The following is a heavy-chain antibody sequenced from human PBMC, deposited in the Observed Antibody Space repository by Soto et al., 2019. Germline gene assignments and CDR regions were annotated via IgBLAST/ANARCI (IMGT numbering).Heavy chain of an antibody. CDR1: GGTVASSHW. CDR3: AREIVTAGGNNYFDP. D-gene: IGHD2-21*02. CDR2: VYHTGDT. V-gene: IGHV4-4*02. J-gene: IGHJ5*02. Sequence: SETLSLTCGVSGGTVASSHWWSWVRQSPGGGLEWIGNVYHTGDTNFNPSLQSRVTISVDKSNNQFSLRLNSLTAADTAVYFCAREIVTAGGNNYFDPWXPGTLVTVSS.